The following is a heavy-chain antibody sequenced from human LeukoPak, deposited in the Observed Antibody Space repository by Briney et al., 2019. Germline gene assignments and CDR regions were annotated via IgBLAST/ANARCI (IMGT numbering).Heavy chain of an antibody. D-gene: IGHD5-18*01. Sequence: PGGSLRLSCAASGFTVSSNYMSWVRQAPGKGLEWVAVISYDGSNKYYADSVKGRFTISRDNSKNTLYLQMNSLRAEDTAVYYCAKTWGRRSRSSPAMAYFDYWGQGTLVTVSS. CDR1: GFTVSSNY. CDR2: ISYDGSNK. V-gene: IGHV3-30*18. CDR3: AKTWGRRSRSSPAMAYFDY. J-gene: IGHJ4*02.